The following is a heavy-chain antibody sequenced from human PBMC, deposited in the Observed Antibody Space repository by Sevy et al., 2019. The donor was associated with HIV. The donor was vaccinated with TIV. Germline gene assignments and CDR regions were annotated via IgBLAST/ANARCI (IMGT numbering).Heavy chain of an antibody. D-gene: IGHD3-22*01. CDR1: GYTLTQFS. CDR2: FDPEDDET. Sequence: ASVKVSCKVSGYTLTQFSMHWVRQAPGKGLEWMATFDPEDDETIYAQRLQDRVTMTEDTYTDTAYMELSSLRSDDTAVYYCAVTKDYYDSSGYPFDYWGQGSLVTVSS. J-gene: IGHJ4*02. CDR3: AVTKDYYDSSGYPFDY. V-gene: IGHV1-24*01.